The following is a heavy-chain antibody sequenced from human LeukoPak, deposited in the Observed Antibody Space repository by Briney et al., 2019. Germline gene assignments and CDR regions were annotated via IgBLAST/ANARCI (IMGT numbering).Heavy chain of an antibody. CDR1: GGSISSGGYY. D-gene: IGHD2-15*01. CDR2: IYYSGST. Sequence: SETLSLTCTVSGGSISSGGYYWSWIRQHPGKGLEWIGYIYYSGSTYYNPSLKSRVTISVDTSKNQFSLKLSSVTAADTAVYYCARPVALGGSDVFDIWGQGTMVTVSS. CDR3: ARPVALGGSDVFDI. V-gene: IGHV4-31*03. J-gene: IGHJ3*02.